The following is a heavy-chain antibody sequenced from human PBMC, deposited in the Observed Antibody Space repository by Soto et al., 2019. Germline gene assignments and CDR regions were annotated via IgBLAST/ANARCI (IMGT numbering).Heavy chain of an antibody. Sequence: EAQLVESGGGLVQPGGSLRLSCAASGFSLSDYWMHWVRQAPGEGLVWLSRITRDGSSTNYADSVKGRFTISRDNAKNTLYLQVNSLRGEDTAVYYCARGANGYYYFDYWGQGTLVTVSS. CDR3: ARGANGYYYFDY. CDR1: GFSLSDYW. V-gene: IGHV3-74*01. D-gene: IGHD5-18*01. CDR2: ITRDGSST. J-gene: IGHJ4*02.